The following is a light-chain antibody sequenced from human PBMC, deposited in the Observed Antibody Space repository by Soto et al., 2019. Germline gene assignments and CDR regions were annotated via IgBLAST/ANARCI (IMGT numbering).Light chain of an antibody. CDR2: AAS. Sequence: SHMTQGPSSLSSSVGDRVTITCLASQSISNYLNWYQQKPGKAPKVLIYAASNLQSGVPSRFSGSGSGTDFTLTISSLQPEDFATYYCQQSYSTPITFGQGTRLEIK. J-gene: IGKJ5*01. V-gene: IGKV1-39*01. CDR3: QQSYSTPIT. CDR1: QSISNY.